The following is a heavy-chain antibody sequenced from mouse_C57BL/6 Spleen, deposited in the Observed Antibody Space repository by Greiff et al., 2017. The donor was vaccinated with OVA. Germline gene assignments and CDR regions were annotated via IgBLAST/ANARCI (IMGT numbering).Heavy chain of an antibody. CDR2: IDPSDSET. CDR3: AKKESTMASCYAMGY. Sequence: QVQLQQPGAELVRPGSSVKLSCKASGYTFTSYWMHWVKQRPIQGLEWIGNIDPSDSETHYNQKIKDKATLTVDKSSSTAYMHLSSLTSEDSAVCYCAKKESTMASCYAMGYRGQENSVAVSS. CDR1: GYTFTSYW. J-gene: IGHJ4*01. V-gene: IGHV1-52*01. D-gene: IGHD2-1*01.